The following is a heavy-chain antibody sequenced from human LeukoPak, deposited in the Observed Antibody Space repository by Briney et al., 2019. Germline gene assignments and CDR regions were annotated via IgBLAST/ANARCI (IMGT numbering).Heavy chain of an antibody. CDR3: ARDRPSAYYYYYYYMDV. V-gene: IGHV4-39*07. J-gene: IGHJ6*03. Sequence: SETLSLTCTVSGGSISSSSYYWGWIRQPPGKGLEWIGSIYYSGSTYYNPSLKSRVTISVDTSKNQFSLKLSSVTAADTAVYYCARDRPSAYYYYYYYMDVWGKGTTVTVSS. CDR1: GGSISSSSYY. CDR2: IYYSGST. D-gene: IGHD3-3*01.